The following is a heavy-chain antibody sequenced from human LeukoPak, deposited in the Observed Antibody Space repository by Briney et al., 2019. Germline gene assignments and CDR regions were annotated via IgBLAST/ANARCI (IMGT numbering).Heavy chain of an antibody. D-gene: IGHD1-26*01. Sequence: ASVKVSCKVSGYTLTELSMHWVRQAPGQGLEWMGWISAYNGNTNYAQKLQGRVTMTTDTSTSTAYMELRSLRSDDTAVYYCARDSEVGANPWDYWGQGTLVTVSS. CDR2: ISAYNGNT. J-gene: IGHJ4*02. CDR3: ARDSEVGANPWDY. V-gene: IGHV1-18*01. CDR1: GYTLTELS.